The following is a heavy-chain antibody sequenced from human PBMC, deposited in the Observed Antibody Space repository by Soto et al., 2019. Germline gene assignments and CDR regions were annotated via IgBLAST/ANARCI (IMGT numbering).Heavy chain of an antibody. CDR2: ISAYNGNT. CDR3: ASTSSGSLLPFDY. Sequence: QVQLVQSGAEVKKPGASVKVSCKASGYTFTSYGISWVRQAPGQGLEWMGWISAYNGNTNYAQKLQGRVTMTTDTSTSTAYRELRSLSSDDTAVYYCASTSSGSLLPFDYWGQGTLVTVSS. V-gene: IGHV1-18*01. CDR1: GYTFTSYG. J-gene: IGHJ4*02. D-gene: IGHD3-22*01.